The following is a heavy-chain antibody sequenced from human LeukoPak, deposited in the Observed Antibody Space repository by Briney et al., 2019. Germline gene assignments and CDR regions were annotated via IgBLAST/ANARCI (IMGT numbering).Heavy chain of an antibody. CDR2: INHSGST. V-gene: IGHV4-34*01. CDR1: GGSFSGYY. D-gene: IGHD6-19*01. CDR3: ARGPIAVANDAFDI. Sequence: SETLSLTCAVYGGSFSGYYWSWIRQPPGKGLEWIGEINHSGSTNYNPSLKSRVTISVDTSKNQFSLKLSSVTAADTAVYYCARGPIAVANDAFDIWGQGTMVTGSS. J-gene: IGHJ3*02.